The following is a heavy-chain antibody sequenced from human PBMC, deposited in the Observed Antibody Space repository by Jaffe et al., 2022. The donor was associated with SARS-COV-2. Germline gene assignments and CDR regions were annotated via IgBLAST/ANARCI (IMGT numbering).Heavy chain of an antibody. Sequence: EVQLVESGGGLIQPGRSLRLSCTASGFTFGDHGVTWFRQAPGKGLEWVGFIRSKAYGGTTEYAASVRGRFTISRDDSRNIAYLQMNSVQAEDTGLYYCTRDMGGSSSWTGNCDAFDIWGQGTMVTVSS. CDR1: GFTFGDHG. CDR2: IRSKAYGGTT. V-gene: IGHV3-49*03. CDR3: TRDMGGSSSWTGNCDAFDI. J-gene: IGHJ3*02. D-gene: IGHD6-13*01.